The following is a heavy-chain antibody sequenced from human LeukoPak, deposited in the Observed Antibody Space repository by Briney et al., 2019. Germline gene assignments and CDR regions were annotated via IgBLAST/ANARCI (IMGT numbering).Heavy chain of an antibody. J-gene: IGHJ4*02. D-gene: IGHD3-9*01. CDR2: ISGSGGST. CDR3: AKRGVTGYKEAFDY. CDR1: GFSFSSSG. V-gene: IGHV3-23*01. Sequence: GGSLRLSCAASGFSFSSSGMNWVRQAPGKGLEWVSAISGSGGSTYYADSVKGRFTISRDNSKNTLHLQMNSLRAEDTAVYYCAKRGVTGYKEAFDYWGQGTLVTVSS.